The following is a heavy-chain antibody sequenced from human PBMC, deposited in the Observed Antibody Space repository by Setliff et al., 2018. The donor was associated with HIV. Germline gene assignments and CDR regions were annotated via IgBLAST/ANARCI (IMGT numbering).Heavy chain of an antibody. Sequence: GGSLRLSCEASGFTFSTYGMHWVRQAPGKGLEWVAFIRYDGDNKYYADSVKGRFTISRDNSKNTLYLQMNSLRAEDTAVYYCAREVMATYYNFWSGSYNWFDPWGQGTLVTVSS. V-gene: IGHV3-30*02. CDR1: GFTFSTYG. D-gene: IGHD3-3*01. CDR2: IRYDGDNK. CDR3: AREVMATYYNFWSGSYNWFDP. J-gene: IGHJ5*02.